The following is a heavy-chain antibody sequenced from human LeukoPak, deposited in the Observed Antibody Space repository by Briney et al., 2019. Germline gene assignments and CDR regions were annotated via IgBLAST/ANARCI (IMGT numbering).Heavy chain of an antibody. D-gene: IGHD3-10*01. J-gene: IGHJ5*02. Sequence: ASVKVSCKASGYTFTGYYMHWVRQAPGQGLEWMGWINPNSGGTNYAQKFQGRVTMTRDTSISTAYMELSRLRSDDTAVYYCARGATMVRGVTSAFDPWGQGTLVTVSS. CDR1: GYTFTGYY. CDR2: INPNSGGT. V-gene: IGHV1-2*02. CDR3: ARGATMVRGVTSAFDP.